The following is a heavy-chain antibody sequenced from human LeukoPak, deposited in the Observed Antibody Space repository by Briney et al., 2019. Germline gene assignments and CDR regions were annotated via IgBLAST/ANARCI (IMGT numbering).Heavy chain of an antibody. V-gene: IGHV3-23*01. CDR2: IARDDYT. CDR3: VKARDQVTYLADDFDF. J-gene: IGHJ4*02. D-gene: IGHD5-18*01. Sequence: PGASLRLSCVVSGFTFMFYSMACVRQVPGGGLEWVSAIARDDYTVYPDPLKGRFTISRDNSRNTLYLQMNTLRAEDTAVYHCVKARDQVTYLADDFDFWGQGTLVTVSS. CDR1: GFTFMFYS.